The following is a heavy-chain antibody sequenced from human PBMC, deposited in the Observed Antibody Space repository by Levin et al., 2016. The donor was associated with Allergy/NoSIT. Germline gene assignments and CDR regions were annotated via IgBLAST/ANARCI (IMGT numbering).Heavy chain of an antibody. CDR1: GYTFTSYA. V-gene: IGHV1-3*01. D-gene: IGHD3-10*01. Sequence: ASVKVSCKASGYTFTSYAIHWVRQAPGQRLEWMGWINAANGKTQYSQKFQGRVTFTRDTSATTAYMELSSLRSEDTAVFYCAIPHGDSTLFDSWGQGTLVSVSS. CDR3: AIPHGDSTLFDS. CDR2: INAANGKT. J-gene: IGHJ4*02.